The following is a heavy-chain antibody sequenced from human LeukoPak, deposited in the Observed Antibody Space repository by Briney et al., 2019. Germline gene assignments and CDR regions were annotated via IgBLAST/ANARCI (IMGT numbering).Heavy chain of an antibody. CDR3: ARARHSNWNYDNEFGGFDP. CDR2: MNPNSGNT. D-gene: IGHD1-7*01. Sequence: GASVKVSCKASGYTFTSYDINWVRQATGHGLEWMGWMNPNSGNTGYAQKFQGRVTITRNTSISTAYMELSSLRSEDTAVYYCARARHSNWNYDNEFGGFDPWGQGTLVTVSS. CDR1: GYTFTSYD. J-gene: IGHJ5*02. V-gene: IGHV1-8*03.